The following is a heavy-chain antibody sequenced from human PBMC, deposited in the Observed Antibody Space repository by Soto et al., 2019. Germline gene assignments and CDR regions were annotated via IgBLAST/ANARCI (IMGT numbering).Heavy chain of an antibody. CDR3: ANDWVGGSNRYQLDK. CDR2: ISHYETKK. D-gene: IGHD1-26*01. V-gene: IGHV3-30*18. Sequence: PGGSLRLSFAASGFSFSDYGMPWVGQAPGKGLGWVAVISHYETKKYFEHSVKGRLTIYRDNSKNTVYLQLNSLRAEDKDVYYYANDWVGGSNRYQLDKWGQGTLVTVSS. CDR1: GFSFSDYG. J-gene: IGHJ4*02.